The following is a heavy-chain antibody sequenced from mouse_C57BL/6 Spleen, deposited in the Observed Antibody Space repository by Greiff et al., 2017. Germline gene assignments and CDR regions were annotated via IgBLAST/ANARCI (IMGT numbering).Heavy chain of an antibody. CDR3: ARKDGNYDY. D-gene: IGHD2-1*01. Sequence: EVQLQQSGPVLVKPGASVKMSCKASGYTFTDYYMNWVKQSHGKSLEWIGVINPYNGGTSYNQKFKGKATLTVDKSSSTADMELNSLTSEDSAVYYCARKDGNYDYGGQGTTLTVSS. CDR1: GYTFTDYY. CDR2: INPYNGGT. V-gene: IGHV1-19*01. J-gene: IGHJ2*01.